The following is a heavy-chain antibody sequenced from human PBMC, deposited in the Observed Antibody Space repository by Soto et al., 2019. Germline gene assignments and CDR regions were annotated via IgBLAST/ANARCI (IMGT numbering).Heavy chain of an antibody. CDR2: ILYSGTT. CDR3: ARLGWGDGDSDY. D-gene: IGHD2-21*01. CDR1: GGSIDKSNYF. Sequence: HLQLQESGPGLVKPSETLSLTCSVSGGSIDKSNYFWGWIRQPPGKGLEGIGSILYSGTTSYNSSLQSRVTISVETSRNQFSLTLTSVTAADTAVYYCARLGWGDGDSDYWGQGTLVTVSS. J-gene: IGHJ4*02. V-gene: IGHV4-39*01.